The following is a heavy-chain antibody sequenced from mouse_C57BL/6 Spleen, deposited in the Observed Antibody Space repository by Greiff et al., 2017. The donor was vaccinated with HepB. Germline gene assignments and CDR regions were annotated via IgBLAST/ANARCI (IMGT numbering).Heavy chain of an antibody. V-gene: IGHV14-2*01. Sequence: EVQGVESGAELVKPGASVKLSCTASGFNIKDYYMHWVKQRTEQGLEWIGRIDPEDGETKYAPKFQGKATITADTSSNTAYLQLSSLTSEDTAVYYCARDDGNSDYAMDYWGQGTSVTVSS. D-gene: IGHD2-1*01. CDR1: GFNIKDYY. CDR2: IDPEDGET. CDR3: ARDDGNSDYAMDY. J-gene: IGHJ4*01.